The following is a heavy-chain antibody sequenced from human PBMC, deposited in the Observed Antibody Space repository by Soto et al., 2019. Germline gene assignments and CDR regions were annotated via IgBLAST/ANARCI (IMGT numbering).Heavy chain of an antibody. D-gene: IGHD3-22*01. V-gene: IGHV4-34*01. CDR3: ARVSRRTPPSRYYYDSSGYYQGYFDY. J-gene: IGHJ4*02. CDR2: INHSGST. CDR1: GGSFSGYY. Sequence: SETLSLTCAVYGGSFSGYYWSWIRQPPGKGLEWIGEINHSGSTNYNPSLKSRVTISVDTSKNQFSLKLSSVTAADTAVYYCARVSRRTPPSRYYYDSSGYYQGYFDYWGQGTLVTVSS.